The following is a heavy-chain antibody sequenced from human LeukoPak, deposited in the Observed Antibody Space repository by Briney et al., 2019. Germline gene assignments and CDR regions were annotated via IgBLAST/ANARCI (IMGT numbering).Heavy chain of an antibody. J-gene: IGHJ4*02. CDR1: GYTFTGYY. D-gene: IGHD1-26*01. Sequence: ASVKVSCKASGYTFTGYYMHWVRQAPGQGLEWMGWINPNSGGTNYAQKFQGRVTMTRDTSISTAYMELSRLRSDDTAVYYCARELMGATGGDFDYWGRGTLVTVSS. CDR2: INPNSGGT. CDR3: ARELMGATGGDFDY. V-gene: IGHV1-2*02.